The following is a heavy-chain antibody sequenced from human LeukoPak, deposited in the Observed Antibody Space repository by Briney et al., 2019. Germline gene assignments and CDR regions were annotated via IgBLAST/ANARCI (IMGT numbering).Heavy chain of an antibody. CDR2: IYTSGST. CDR1: GGSISSYY. J-gene: IGHJ5*02. Sequence: ASETLSLTCTVSGGSISSYYWSWIRQPAGKGLEWIGRIYTSGSTNYNPSLKSRVTMSVDTSKNQFSLKLSSVTAADTAVYYCAREVGDPVWFGGTRGNWFDPWGQGTLVTVSS. CDR3: AREVGDPVWFGGTRGNWFDP. V-gene: IGHV4-4*07. D-gene: IGHD3-10*01.